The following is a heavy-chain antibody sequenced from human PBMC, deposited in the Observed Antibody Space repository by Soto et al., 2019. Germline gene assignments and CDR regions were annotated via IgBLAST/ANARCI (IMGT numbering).Heavy chain of an antibody. J-gene: IGHJ6*03. D-gene: IGHD3-3*01. CDR2: INAGNGST. CDR3: ARLTISDLGYMDV. V-gene: IGHV1-3*01. Sequence: QVQLVQSGAEVKKPGASVKVSCKASGYTFTSYAMHWVRQAPGQRLEWMGWINAGNGSTKYSQKFQGRVTITRDTSASTAYMELSSLRSEDTAVYYCARLTISDLGYMDVWGKGTTVTVSS. CDR1: GYTFTSYA.